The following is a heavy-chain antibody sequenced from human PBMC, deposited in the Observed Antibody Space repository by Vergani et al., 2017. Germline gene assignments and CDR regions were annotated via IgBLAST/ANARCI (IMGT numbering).Heavy chain of an antibody. CDR1: GGSISSYY. J-gene: IGHJ6*02. CDR3: ARDRGIVGATTGGMDV. V-gene: IGHV4-59*01. D-gene: IGHD1-26*01. CDR2: IYYSGST. Sequence: QVQLQESGPGLVKPSETLSLTCTVSGGSISSYYWSWIRQPPGKGLEWIGYIYYSGSTNYNPSLKSRVTISVDTSKNQFSLKLCSVTAADTAVYYCARDRGIVGATTGGMDVWGQGTTVTVSS.